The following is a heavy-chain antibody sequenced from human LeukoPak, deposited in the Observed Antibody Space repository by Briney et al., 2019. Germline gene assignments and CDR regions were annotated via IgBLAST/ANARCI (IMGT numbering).Heavy chain of an antibody. CDR3: TTDGSYPEKGSFDY. J-gene: IGHJ4*02. CDR2: IRSKANSYAT. D-gene: IGHD1-26*01. V-gene: IGHV3-73*01. CDR1: GFTFSGSA. Sequence: AGGSLRLSCAASGFTFSGSAMHWVRQASGKGLEWVGRIRSKANSYATAYAASVKGRFTISRDDSKNTAYLQMNSLKTEDTAVYYCTTDGSYPEKGSFDYWGQGTLVTVSS.